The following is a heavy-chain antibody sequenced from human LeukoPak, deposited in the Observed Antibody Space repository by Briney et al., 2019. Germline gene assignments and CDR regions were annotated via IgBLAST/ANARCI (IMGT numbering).Heavy chain of an antibody. CDR3: ARAGYDFWSGYEYYFDY. J-gene: IGHJ4*02. D-gene: IGHD3-3*01. Sequence: ASVKVSCKASGYTFTSYGISWVRQAPGQGLEWMGWISAYNGNTNYAQKLQGRVTITADESTSTAYMELSSLRSEDTAVYYCARAGYDFWSGYEYYFDYWGQGTLVTVSS. CDR2: ISAYNGNT. CDR1: GYTFTSYG. V-gene: IGHV1-18*01.